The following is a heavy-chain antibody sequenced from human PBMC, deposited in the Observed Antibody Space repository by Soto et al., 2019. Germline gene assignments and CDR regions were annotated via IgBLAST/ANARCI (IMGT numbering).Heavy chain of an antibody. V-gene: IGHV3-23*01. Sequence: GGSLRLSCAASGFTFSNYVLNWVRQAPGKGLEWVSGISGTGGSTYYADSVKGRFTISRDNSKNTLYLQMNSLRAEDTAIYYCAKAPGRFVSYGRIDSWGQGTLVTVSS. CDR1: GFTFSNYV. CDR3: AKAPGRFVSYGRIDS. J-gene: IGHJ4*02. CDR2: ISGTGGST. D-gene: IGHD5-18*01.